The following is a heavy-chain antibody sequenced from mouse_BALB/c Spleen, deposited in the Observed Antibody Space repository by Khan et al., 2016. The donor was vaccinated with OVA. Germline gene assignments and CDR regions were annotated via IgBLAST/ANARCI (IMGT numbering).Heavy chain of an antibody. D-gene: IGHD4-1*01. Sequence: EVELVESGGDLVKPGGSLKLSCAASGFTFSSYSMSWFRQTPDKRLEWVATISSGGDYTYYPATVKGRFTISRDNAKNTLYLQMSSLKSEDTAMYYCARHLTGSFAYWGQGTLVTGSA. CDR3: ARHLTGSFAY. CDR1: GFTFSSYS. CDR2: ISSGGDYT. J-gene: IGHJ3*01. V-gene: IGHV5-6*01.